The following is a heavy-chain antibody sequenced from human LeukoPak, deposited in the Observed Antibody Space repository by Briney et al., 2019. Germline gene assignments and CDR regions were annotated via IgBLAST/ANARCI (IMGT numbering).Heavy chain of an antibody. CDR2: IYIGGST. J-gene: IGHJ4*02. CDR3: ARGQSCSSTSCFFDY. CDR1: GFAVSSNY. D-gene: IGHD2-2*01. Sequence: GGSLRLSCAASGFAVSSNYMSWVRQAPGKGLEWVSVIYIGGSTYYADSVKGRFTISRDNSKNTLYLQMNSLRVEDTAVYYCARGQSCSSTSCFFDYWGQGTLVTVSS. V-gene: IGHV3-53*01.